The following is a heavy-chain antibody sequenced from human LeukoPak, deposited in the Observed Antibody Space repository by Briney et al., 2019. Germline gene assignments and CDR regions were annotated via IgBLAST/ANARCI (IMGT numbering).Heavy chain of an antibody. J-gene: IGHJ5*02. CDR1: GYTFTSYD. CDR2: MNPNSGNT. Sequence: ASVKVSCKASGYTFTSYDINWVRQATGQGLEWMGRMNPNSGNTGYAQKFQGRVTMTRNTSISTAYMELSSLRSEDTAVYYCARGLGGYQPLNWFDPWGQGTLVTVSS. V-gene: IGHV1-8*01. D-gene: IGHD5-12*01. CDR3: ARGLGGYQPLNWFDP.